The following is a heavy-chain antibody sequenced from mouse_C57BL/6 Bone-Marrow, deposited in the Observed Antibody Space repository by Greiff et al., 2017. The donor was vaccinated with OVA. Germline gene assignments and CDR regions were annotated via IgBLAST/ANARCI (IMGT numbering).Heavy chain of an antibody. Sequence: QVQLKQSGAELVKPGASVKLSCKASGYTFTSYWMHWVKQRPGQGLEWIGMIHPNSGSTNYNEKFKSKATLTVDKSSSTAYMQLSSLTSEDSAVYYCARWVLRFSYWGQGTLVTVSA. CDR2: IHPNSGST. J-gene: IGHJ3*01. V-gene: IGHV1-64*01. CDR1: GYTFTSYW. D-gene: IGHD2-3*01. CDR3: ARWVLRFSY.